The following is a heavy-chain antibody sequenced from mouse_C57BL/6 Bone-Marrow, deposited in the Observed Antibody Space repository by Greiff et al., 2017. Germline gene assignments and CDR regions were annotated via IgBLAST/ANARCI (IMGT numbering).Heavy chain of an antibody. CDR3: ATTVVGSYWYFDV. CDR1: GFTFSDYG. Sequence: EVQLVESGGGLVKPGGSLKLSCAASGFTFSDYGMHWVRQAPEKGLEWVAYISSGSSTIYYADTVKGRFTISRDNAKNTLFLQMTSLRSEDTAMYYCATTVVGSYWYFDVWGTGTTVTVSS. CDR2: ISSGSSTI. D-gene: IGHD1-1*01. J-gene: IGHJ1*03. V-gene: IGHV5-17*01.